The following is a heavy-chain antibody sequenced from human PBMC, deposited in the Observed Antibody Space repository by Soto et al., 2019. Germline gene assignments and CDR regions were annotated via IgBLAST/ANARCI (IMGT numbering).Heavy chain of an antibody. V-gene: IGHV1-69*02. CDR3: ARGRYCSGGSCPYAFDI. Sequence: QVQLVQSGAEVKKPGSSVKVSCKASGGTFSSYTISWVRQAPGQGLEWMGRIIPILGIANYAQKFQGRVTINAEKSTSTAYMELSSLRSEDTAVYYCARGRYCSGGSCPYAFDIWGQGTMVTVSS. D-gene: IGHD2-15*01. CDR2: IIPILGIA. CDR1: GGTFSSYT. J-gene: IGHJ3*02.